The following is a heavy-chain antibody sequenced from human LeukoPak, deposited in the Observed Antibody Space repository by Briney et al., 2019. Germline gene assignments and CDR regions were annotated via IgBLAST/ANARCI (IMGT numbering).Heavy chain of an antibody. D-gene: IGHD1-26*01. J-gene: IGHJ4*02. Sequence: GGSLRLSCAASGFTFSSYWMSWVRQAPGKGLEWVANIKQDGSEKYYVDSVKGRFTISRDNAKNSLYLQMNSLRAEDTAVYYCARDGSRMVGAQGSDYWGQGTLVTVSS. CDR2: IKQDGSEK. CDR3: ARDGSRMVGAQGSDY. V-gene: IGHV3-7*01. CDR1: GFTFSSYW.